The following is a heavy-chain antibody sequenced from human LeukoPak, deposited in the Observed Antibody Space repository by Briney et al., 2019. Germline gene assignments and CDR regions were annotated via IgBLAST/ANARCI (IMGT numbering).Heavy chain of an antibody. CDR2: IYPGDSDT. CDR3: GRLFSTTWSRAFDF. J-gene: IGHJ4*02. Sequence: GESLKISCKGSGYNFATHWIGWVRQMPGKGLEDMGIIYPGDSDTKYSPSFQGQVTMSVDKSISTAYLQWSSLKASDTAIYYCGRLFSTTWSRAFDFWGQGTLVTVSS. D-gene: IGHD3/OR15-3a*01. V-gene: IGHV5-51*01. CDR1: GYNFATHW.